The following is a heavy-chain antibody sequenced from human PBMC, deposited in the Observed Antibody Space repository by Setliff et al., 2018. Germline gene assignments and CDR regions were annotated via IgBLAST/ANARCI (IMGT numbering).Heavy chain of an antibody. Sequence: GGSLRLSCAASGFTFSNYWMSWVRQAPGKGLEWVSNINHDGSKTYYEDSVKGRFTISRDNAKNSLYLQMNSLRAEDTALYYCATDRNYYDSDTFYDAFDIWGQGTMVTVSS. D-gene: IGHD3-22*01. V-gene: IGHV3-7*01. CDR3: ATDRNYYDSDTFYDAFDI. CDR2: INHDGSKT. J-gene: IGHJ3*02. CDR1: GFTFSNYW.